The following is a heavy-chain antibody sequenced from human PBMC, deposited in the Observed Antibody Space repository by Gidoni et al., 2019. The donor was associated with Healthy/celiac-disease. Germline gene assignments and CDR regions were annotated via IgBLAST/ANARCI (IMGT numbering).Heavy chain of an antibody. CDR2: IYHSGST. V-gene: IGHV4-38-2*01. J-gene: IGHJ4*02. CDR3: ARVGYGDHGPGTAQFDY. D-gene: IGHD4-17*01. Sequence: QVQLQESGPGLVKPSETLSLTCAVSGYSISSGYYWGWIRQPPGKGLEWIGSIYHSGSTYYNPSLKSRVTISVDTSKNQFSLKLSSVTAADTAVYYCARVGYGDHGPGTAQFDYWGQGTLVTVSS. CDR1: GYSISSGYY.